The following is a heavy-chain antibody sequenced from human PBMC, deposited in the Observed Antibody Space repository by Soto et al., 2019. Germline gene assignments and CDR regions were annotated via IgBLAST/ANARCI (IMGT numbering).Heavy chain of an antibody. V-gene: IGHV1-69*13. Sequence: ASVKVSCKASGGTFSSYAISWVRQAPGQGLEWMGGIIPIFGTANYAQKFQGRVTITADESTSTAYMELSSLRSEDTAVYYCARDYSPPPWVYYYGMDVWGQGTTVTVPS. CDR1: GGTFSSYA. CDR3: ARDYSPPPWVYYYGMDV. J-gene: IGHJ6*02. CDR2: IIPIFGTA. D-gene: IGHD1-26*01.